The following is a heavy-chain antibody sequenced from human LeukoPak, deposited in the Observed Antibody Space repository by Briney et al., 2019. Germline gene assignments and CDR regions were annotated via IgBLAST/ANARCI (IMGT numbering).Heavy chain of an antibody. J-gene: IGHJ4*02. V-gene: IGHV3-23*01. Sequence: GGSLRLSCAASGFTFTRNAMAWVRQAPGKGLEWVSAIDGSGGTTFYADSVKGRVTISRVQSTNTVYLQMNSLRADDTAVYYYAKAHCSSTSRSRADNWGQGTLVTISS. D-gene: IGHD2-2*01. CDR1: GFTFTRNA. CDR2: IDGSGGTT. CDR3: AKAHCSSTSRSRADN.